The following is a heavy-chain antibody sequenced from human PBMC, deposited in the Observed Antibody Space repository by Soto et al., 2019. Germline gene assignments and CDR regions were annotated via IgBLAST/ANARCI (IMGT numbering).Heavy chain of an antibody. V-gene: IGHV3-7*03. CDR3: AKVDPLLSGDEFWYFDL. D-gene: IGHD7-27*01. J-gene: IGHJ2*01. Sequence: GGSLRLSCAASGFTFSSYWMSWVRQAPGKGLEWVANIKQDGIETDYVDSVQGRCTISRDSSMNSLYLQMNSPRAEDTDVYYCAKVDPLLSGDEFWYFDLWGRGTLVNVSS. CDR1: GFTFSSYW. CDR2: IKQDGIET.